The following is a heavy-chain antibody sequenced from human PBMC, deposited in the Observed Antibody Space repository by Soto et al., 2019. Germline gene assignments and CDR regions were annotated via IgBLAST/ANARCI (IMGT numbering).Heavy chain of an antibody. CDR1: GGSISSGDYY. CDR3: ARDALKYYYGSGSHFDP. CDR2: IYYSGST. J-gene: IGHJ5*02. V-gene: IGHV4-30-4*01. Sequence: PSETLSLTCTVSGGSISSGDYYWSWIRQPAGKGLEWIGYIYYSGSTYYNPSLKSRVTISVDTSKNQFSLKLSSVTAADTAVYYCARDALKYYYGSGSHFDPWGQGTLVTVSS. D-gene: IGHD3-10*01.